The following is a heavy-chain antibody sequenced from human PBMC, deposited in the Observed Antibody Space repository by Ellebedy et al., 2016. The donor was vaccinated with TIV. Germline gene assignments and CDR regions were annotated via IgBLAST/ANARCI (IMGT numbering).Heavy chain of an antibody. CDR1: GCPFSTYG. CDR2: VSYDGNRK. J-gene: IGHJ4*02. D-gene: IGHD5-24*01. V-gene: IGHV3-30*18. Sequence: GESLKISCAASGCPFSTYGMHWVRQAPGTGLEWVAVVSYDGNRKNYTDSVKGRFTISRDNSKNTVYLQMNSLKAEDTAVYYCAKDAREKAQIRREHDYWGQGTLVTVSS. CDR3: AKDAREKAQIRREHDY.